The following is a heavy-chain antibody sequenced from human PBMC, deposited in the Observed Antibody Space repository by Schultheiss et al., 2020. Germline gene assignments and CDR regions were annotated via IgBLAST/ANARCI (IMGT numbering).Heavy chain of an antibody. V-gene: IGHV4-39*01. J-gene: IGHJ4*02. Sequence: SETLSLTCTVSGGSISSSSYYWGWIRQPPGKGLEWIGSIYYSGSTYYNPSLKSRVTISVDTSKNQFSLKLSSVTAADTAVYYCASETHYYDSSGYYYGLSIYFDYWGKGTLVTVSS. CDR3: ASETHYYDSSGYYYGLSIYFDY. CDR2: IYYSGST. D-gene: IGHD3-22*01. CDR1: GGSISSSSYY.